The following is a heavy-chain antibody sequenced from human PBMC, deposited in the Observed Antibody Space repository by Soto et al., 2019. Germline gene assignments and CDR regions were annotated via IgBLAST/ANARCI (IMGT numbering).Heavy chain of an antibody. CDR1: GDPISRGSYY. J-gene: IGHJ3*02. Sequence: SETLSLTCTVSGDPISRGSYYWNWIRQPPGRGLEWIGYIYYSGTTNYNPSLKSRVTISVDTSKQQFSLKLTSVTAADTAGYYCASRYRSAFYIWGQGTLVTVSS. CDR3: ASRYRSAFYI. V-gene: IGHV4-61*01. D-gene: IGHD6-13*01. CDR2: IYYSGTT.